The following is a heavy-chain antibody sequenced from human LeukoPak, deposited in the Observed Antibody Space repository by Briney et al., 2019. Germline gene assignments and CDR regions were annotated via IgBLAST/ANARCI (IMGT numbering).Heavy chain of an antibody. CDR1: GFTFSSYW. Sequence: SGGSLRLSCAASGFTFSSYWMNWARQAPGKGLEWVASINHNGNVNYYVDSVKGRFTISRDNAKSSVYLQMNTLRAEDTAVYYCATSADSSGNDWGQGTLVTVSS. CDR3: ATSADSSGND. D-gene: IGHD3-22*01. J-gene: IGHJ4*02. V-gene: IGHV3-7*03. CDR2: INHNGNVN.